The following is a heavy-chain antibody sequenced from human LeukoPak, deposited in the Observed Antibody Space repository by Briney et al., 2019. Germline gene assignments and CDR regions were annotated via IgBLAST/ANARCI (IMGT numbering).Heavy chain of an antibody. CDR2: ISSSSSTI. CDR1: GFTFSSYS. CDR3: ASIVVAGGLGAFDI. D-gene: IGHD3-22*01. J-gene: IGHJ3*02. V-gene: IGHV3-48*02. Sequence: PGGSLRLSCAASGFTFSSYSMNWVRQAPGKGLEWVSYISSSSSTIYYADSVKGRFTISRDNATNSLYLQMNSLRDEDTAVYYCASIVVAGGLGAFDIWGQGTMVTVSS.